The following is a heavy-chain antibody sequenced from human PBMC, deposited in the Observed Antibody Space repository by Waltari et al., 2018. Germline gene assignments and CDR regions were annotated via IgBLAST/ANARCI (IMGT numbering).Heavy chain of an antibody. CDR2: FYSRGGT. J-gene: IGHJ3*02. CDR1: GESVGSRRHY. Sequence: QLQLQESGPGLVKPSESLSVTCTVSGESVGSRRHYWAWIRQPPGKGLEWVGSFYSRGGTFYNPSLKSRATMSIDTSKNQFSLKLTSVTAEDTAVYYCARITTVTTSAFDIWGQGTMVTVSS. CDR3: ARITTVTTSAFDI. V-gene: IGHV4-39*01. D-gene: IGHD4-17*01.